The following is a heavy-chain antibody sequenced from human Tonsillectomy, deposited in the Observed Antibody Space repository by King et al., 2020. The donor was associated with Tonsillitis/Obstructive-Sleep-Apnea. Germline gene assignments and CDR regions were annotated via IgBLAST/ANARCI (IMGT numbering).Heavy chain of an antibody. CDR2: ISYDGRNK. Sequence: QLVQSGGGVVQPGRSLRLSCAASAFTFSSYAMHWVRQAPGKGLEWVAAISYDGRNKYYADSVKGRFTISRDNSKNTLYLQMNSLRAEDRAVYYCARGEYYYGSGRYSPDFDYWGQGTLVTVSS. D-gene: IGHD3-10*01. CDR3: ARGEYYYGSGRYSPDFDY. J-gene: IGHJ4*02. V-gene: IGHV3-30*04. CDR1: AFTFSSYA.